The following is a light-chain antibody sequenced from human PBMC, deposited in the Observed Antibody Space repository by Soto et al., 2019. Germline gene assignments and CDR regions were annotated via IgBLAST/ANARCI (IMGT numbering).Light chain of an antibody. J-gene: IGKJ1*01. V-gene: IGKV1-27*01. CDR2: AAS. Sequence: DIQMTQSPSSLSASVGDTVTITCRASQGIIDYLAWYQQRPGKVPKLLIYAASPCQTGVPSRFSGSGAGTDFTPTISSLQPEDVPTYYCQQYDSAPQTFGQGTKVEIK. CDR3: QQYDSAPQT. CDR1: QGIIDY.